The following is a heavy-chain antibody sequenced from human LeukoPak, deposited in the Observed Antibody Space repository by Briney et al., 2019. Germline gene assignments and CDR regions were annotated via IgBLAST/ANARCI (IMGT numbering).Heavy chain of an antibody. Sequence: PSETLSLTCIVSGDSISSGSYYWNWIRQPAGKGLEWIGRIYSSGSTNYNPPLKSRVTISVDTSKNQFSLKLSSVTAADTAVYYCAREGLNMVRGVIPKEAWGWFDPWGQGTLVTVSS. V-gene: IGHV4-61*02. CDR3: AREGLNMVRGVIPKEAWGWFDP. CDR1: GDSISSGSYY. CDR2: IYSSGST. D-gene: IGHD3-10*01. J-gene: IGHJ5*02.